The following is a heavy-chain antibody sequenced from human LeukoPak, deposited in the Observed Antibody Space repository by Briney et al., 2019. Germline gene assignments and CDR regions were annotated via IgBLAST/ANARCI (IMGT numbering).Heavy chain of an antibody. J-gene: IGHJ4*02. CDR1: GYTFTGYY. V-gene: IGHV1-2*02. CDR3: ARELSWIQLWLDY. D-gene: IGHD5-18*01. Sequence: ASVKVSCKASGYTFTGYYMHWVRQAPGQGLEWMGWINPNSGGTNYAQKFQGRVTMTRDTSISTAYMELRSLRSDDTAVYYCARELSWIQLWLDYWGQGTLVTVSS. CDR2: INPNSGGT.